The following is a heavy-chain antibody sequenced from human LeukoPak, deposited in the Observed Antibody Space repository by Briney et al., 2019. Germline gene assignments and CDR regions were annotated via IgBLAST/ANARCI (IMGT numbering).Heavy chain of an antibody. J-gene: IGHJ4*02. Sequence: GSLRLSCAASGFTFSTYAMSWVRQAPGKGLEWVSTINNSGGSTYYADSVKGRFTISRDNSKNTLYLQMNSLRAEDTAVYYCAKAGWSRTRLDLFDYWGQGTLVTVSS. V-gene: IGHV3-23*01. CDR2: INNSGGST. CDR3: AKAGWSRTRLDLFDY. CDR1: GFTFSTYA. D-gene: IGHD2-2*01.